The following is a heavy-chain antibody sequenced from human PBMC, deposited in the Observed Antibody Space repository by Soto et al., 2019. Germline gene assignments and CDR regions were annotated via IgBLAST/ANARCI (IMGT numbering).Heavy chain of an antibody. CDR1: GASLSDNY. Sequence: SETLSLTCAVYGASLSDNYCNWLRQPPGKGLEWIGEINHSGSTNYNPSLRSRVTISIDTSKNQLSLNLSSVPAADTAVYYCARVDTAMVNFDYWGQGTLVTVSS. V-gene: IGHV4-34*01. J-gene: IGHJ4*02. CDR3: ARVDTAMVNFDY. CDR2: INHSGST. D-gene: IGHD5-18*01.